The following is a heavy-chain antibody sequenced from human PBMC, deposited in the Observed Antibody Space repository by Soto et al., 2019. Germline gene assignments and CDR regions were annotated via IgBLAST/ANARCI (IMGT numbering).Heavy chain of an antibody. D-gene: IGHD2-15*01. J-gene: IGHJ4*02. Sequence: SETLSLTCTVSGGSISSYYWSWIRQPPGKGLEWIGYIYYSGSTNYNPSLKSRVTISVDTSKNQFSLKLSSVTAADTAVYYCARHELDGGNFDYWGQGTLVTVSS. V-gene: IGHV4-59*08. CDR1: GGSISSYY. CDR2: IYYSGST. CDR3: ARHELDGGNFDY.